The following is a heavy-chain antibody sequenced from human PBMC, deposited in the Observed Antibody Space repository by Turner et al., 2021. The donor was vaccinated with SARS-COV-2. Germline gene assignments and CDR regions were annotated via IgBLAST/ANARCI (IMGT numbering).Heavy chain of an antibody. CDR1: GSTFSTYA. CDR2: IIPILGMT. Sequence: QVQLVQSGAEVKKPGSSVKVSCKASGSTFSTYAISWVRQAPGQGLEWMGGIIPILGMTNYAQKFQGRVTITADKSTSTAYMELSSLRSEDTAVYYCARGPPGDDFWSGYRPNWFDPWGQGTLVTVSS. V-gene: IGHV1-69*10. J-gene: IGHJ5*02. D-gene: IGHD3-3*01. CDR3: ARGPPGDDFWSGYRPNWFDP.